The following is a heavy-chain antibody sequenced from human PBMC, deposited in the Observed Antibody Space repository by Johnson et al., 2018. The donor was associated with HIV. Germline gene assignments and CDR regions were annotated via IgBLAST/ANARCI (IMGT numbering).Heavy chain of an antibody. D-gene: IGHD5-12*01. CDR2: ISYDGNNK. J-gene: IGHJ3*02. CDR3: ARGGYSGYDGGAFDI. Sequence: QVQLVESGGGVVQPGRSLRLSCAASGFTFSSYAMHWVRQAPGKGLEWVAIISYDGNNKYYTHSVKGRFTISRANSKNTLYLQMNSLRPYDTAVYYCARGGYSGYDGGAFDIWGQGTMVTVSS. CDR1: GFTFSSYA. V-gene: IGHV3-30-3*01.